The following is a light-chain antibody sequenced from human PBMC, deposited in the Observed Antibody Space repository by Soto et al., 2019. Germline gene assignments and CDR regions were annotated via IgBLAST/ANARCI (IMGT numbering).Light chain of an antibody. J-gene: IGKJ4*01. CDR1: QSISTN. CDR2: AAS. V-gene: IGKV1-39*01. Sequence: DIQMTQSPSSLSASVGDRVTITCRASQSISTNLIWYQQKPGTAPKFLIYAASSLQSGLPSRFTGSGSGTDFTLTISSLQPEDFATYYCQRSHSSPITFGGGTKVDIK. CDR3: QRSHSSPIT.